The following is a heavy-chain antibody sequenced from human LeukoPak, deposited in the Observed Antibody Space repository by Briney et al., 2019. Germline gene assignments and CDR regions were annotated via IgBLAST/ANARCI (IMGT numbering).Heavy chain of an antibody. Sequence: QPGGSLRLSCAASGLTVSSNYMSWVRQAPGKGLEWVSLIYSGSSTYYADSVKGRFTISRDKSKNTLYLQMSSLRVEDTAVYYCAMGAIVATIDYLGQGTLVTVSS. CDR2: IYSGSST. CDR3: AMGAIVATIDY. D-gene: IGHD5-12*01. CDR1: GLTVSSNY. J-gene: IGHJ4*02. V-gene: IGHV3-66*01.